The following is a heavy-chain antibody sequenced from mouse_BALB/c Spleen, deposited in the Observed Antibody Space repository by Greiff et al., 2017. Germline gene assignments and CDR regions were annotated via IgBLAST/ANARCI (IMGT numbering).Heavy chain of an antibody. J-gene: IGHJ2*01. CDR1: GFTFSSYG. CDR3: ARQGDDGYYFDY. V-gene: IGHV5-6*01. Sequence: EVHLVESGGDLVKPGGSLNLSCAASGFTFSSYGMSWVRQTPDKRLEWVATLSSGGSYTYYPDSVKGRFTISRDNAKNTLYLQMSSLKAADTAMYYCARQGDDGYYFDYWGQGTTLTVSA. CDR2: LSSGGSYT. D-gene: IGHD2-3*01.